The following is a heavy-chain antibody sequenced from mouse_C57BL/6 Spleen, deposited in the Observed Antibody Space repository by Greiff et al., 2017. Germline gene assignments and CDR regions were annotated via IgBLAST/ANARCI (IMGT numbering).Heavy chain of an antibody. V-gene: IGHV1-62-2*01. CDR3: SRHAIVLYDYDGVDYFDY. CDR1: GYTFTEYT. Sequence: QVQLQQSGAELVKPGASVKLSCTASGYTFTEYTIHWVKQRSGQGLEWIGWFYPGSGSIKYNEKFKDKATLTAAKSSSTVYLELSRLTSEDSAVYFGSRHAIVLYDYDGVDYFDYWGQGTTLTVSA. J-gene: IGHJ2*01. CDR2: FYPGSGSI. D-gene: IGHD2-4*01.